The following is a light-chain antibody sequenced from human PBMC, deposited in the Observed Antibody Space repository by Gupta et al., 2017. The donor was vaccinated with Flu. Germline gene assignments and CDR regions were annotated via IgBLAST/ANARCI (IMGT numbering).Light chain of an antibody. CDR2: GS. V-gene: IGLV3-9*01. Sequence: VIYGSNRPSGIPERFSGSNSGNTATLTISGAQAGDEADYYCQVWDSYTAVIFGGGTMVTVL. CDR3: QVWDSYTAVI. J-gene: IGLJ2*01.